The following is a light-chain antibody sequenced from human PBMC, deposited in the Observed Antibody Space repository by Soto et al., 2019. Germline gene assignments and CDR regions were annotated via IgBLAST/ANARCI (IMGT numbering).Light chain of an antibody. V-gene: IGKV1-39*01. CDR1: QSIVTY. Sequence: IQMTQSPSSLSASVGDRVTITCRASQSIVTYLNWYLQKPGKAPKLLIYAASNLQSGVPSRFSGSGSGTDFTLTISSLQPEDFATYFCQQSYGTPPWTFGQGTKVDIK. J-gene: IGKJ1*01. CDR2: AAS. CDR3: QQSYGTPPWT.